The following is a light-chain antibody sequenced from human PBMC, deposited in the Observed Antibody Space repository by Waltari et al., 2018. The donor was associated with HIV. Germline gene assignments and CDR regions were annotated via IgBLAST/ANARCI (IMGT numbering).Light chain of an antibody. Sequence: DIVMTQSPLSLSVNPGEPASISCRSNQSLLHSNGSTSLDWYVKKPGQSPQLLIFVASRRASGVTDRFSGSATGTDGTLKFGRVEADDVGVYYCMQAVEKWTFCPGSKVGI. CDR2: VAS. CDR3: MQAVEKWT. J-gene: IGKJ1*01. V-gene: IGKV2-28*01. CDR1: QSLLHSNGSTS.